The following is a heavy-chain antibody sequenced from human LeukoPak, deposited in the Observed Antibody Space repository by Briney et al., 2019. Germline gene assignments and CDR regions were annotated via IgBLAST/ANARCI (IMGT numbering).Heavy chain of an antibody. CDR1: GYSISSGYY. J-gene: IGHJ4*02. V-gene: IGHV4-38-2*01. CDR3: ARQLLHEVTTNNYFDY. Sequence: SETLSLTCAVSGYSISSGYYWGWIRQPPGKGLEWIGSIYHSGSTYYNPSLQSRVTISVDTSKNQFSLKLSSVTAADTAVYYCARQLLHEVTTNNYFDYWGQGTLVTVSS. D-gene: IGHD4-17*01. CDR2: IYHSGST.